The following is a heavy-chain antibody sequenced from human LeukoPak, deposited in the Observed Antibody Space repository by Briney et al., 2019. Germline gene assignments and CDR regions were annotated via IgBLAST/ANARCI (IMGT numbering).Heavy chain of an antibody. V-gene: IGHV3-33*01. CDR2: IWYDGSNK. CDR3: ARDIEVAPAQPNWFDP. D-gene: IGHD2-2*01. Sequence: GGSLRLSCAASGFTFSSYGMHWVRQAPGKGLEWVAVIWYDGSNKYYADSVKGRFTISRDNSKNTLYLQMNSLRAEDTAVYYCARDIEVAPAQPNWFDPWGQGTLVTVSS. CDR1: GFTFSSYG. J-gene: IGHJ5*02.